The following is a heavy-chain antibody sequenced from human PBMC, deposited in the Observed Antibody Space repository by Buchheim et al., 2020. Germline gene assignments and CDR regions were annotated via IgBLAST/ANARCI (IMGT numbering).Heavy chain of an antibody. CDR1: GFTFSNYN. J-gene: IGHJ4*02. V-gene: IGHV3-30*18. CDR2: ISYDGSNK. Sequence: QVQLVESGGAVVQPGRSLRLSCAASGFTFSNYNMHWVRQAPGRGLEWVAVISYDGSNKYYAGSVKGRFTISRDNSKNTLYVQMNTLRAEDTAVYHCAKGSGDFLDYWGQGTL. D-gene: IGHD2-21*02. CDR3: AKGSGDFLDY.